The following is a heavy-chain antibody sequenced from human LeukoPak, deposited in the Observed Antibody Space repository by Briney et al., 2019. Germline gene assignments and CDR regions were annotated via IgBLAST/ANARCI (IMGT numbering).Heavy chain of an antibody. CDR2: MNPSGGST. CDR3: ARGEYSSGSGWLEYFQH. V-gene: IGHV1-46*01. Sequence: ASVKVSCKASGYTFTSYYIHWVRQAPGQRLEWMGIMNPSGGSTNYAQKFQDRVTMTRDTSTSTVYMELSSLRSEDTAVYYCARGEYSSGSGWLEYFQHWGQGTLVTVSS. CDR1: GYTFTSYY. D-gene: IGHD6-19*01. J-gene: IGHJ1*01.